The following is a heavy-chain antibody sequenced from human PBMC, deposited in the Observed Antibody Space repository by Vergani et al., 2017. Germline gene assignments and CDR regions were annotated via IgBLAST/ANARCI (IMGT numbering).Heavy chain of an antibody. Sequence: QVQLQQWGAGLLKPSETLSLTCAVYGGSFSGYYWSWIRQPAGKGLEWIGRIYTSGSTNYNPSLKSRVTISVDTSKNQFSLKLSSVTAADTAVYYCARFYCSSTSCHNYYYYGMDVWGQGTTVTVSS. D-gene: IGHD2-2*02. CDR1: GGSFSGYY. J-gene: IGHJ6*02. CDR2: IYTSGST. CDR3: ARFYCSSTSCHNYYYYGMDV. V-gene: IGHV4-59*10.